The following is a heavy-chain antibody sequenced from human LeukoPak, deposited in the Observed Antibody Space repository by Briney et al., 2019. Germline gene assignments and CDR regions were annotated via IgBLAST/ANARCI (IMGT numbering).Heavy chain of an antibody. V-gene: IGHV4-59*01. J-gene: IGHJ4*02. D-gene: IGHD4-17*01. CDR2: IYYSGST. CDR1: GGSISSYY. CDR3: ASGYYGTRTLAFDY. Sequence: SETVSLTCTVSGGSISSYYWSWIRQPPGKGLEWIGYIYYSGSTNYNPSLKSRVTISVDTSKNQFSLKLSSVTAADTAVYYCASGYYGTRTLAFDYWGQGTLVTVSS.